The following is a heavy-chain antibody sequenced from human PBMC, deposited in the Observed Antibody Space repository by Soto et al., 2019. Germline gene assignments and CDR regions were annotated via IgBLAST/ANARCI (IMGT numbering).Heavy chain of an antibody. D-gene: IGHD2-15*01. V-gene: IGHV3-21*01. Sequence: GGSLRVSCEASGFIFTTNSMNWVRQVPGKGLQWLSSISSSGTFKSYEDSVKGRFTISRDNAKNSLFLQMNNLSGEDTGLYYCARDPPHGGTFYWEEDFWGPETVVTV. CDR1: GFIFTTNS. CDR3: ARDPPHGGTFYWEEDF. CDR2: ISSSGTFK. J-gene: IGHJ4*01.